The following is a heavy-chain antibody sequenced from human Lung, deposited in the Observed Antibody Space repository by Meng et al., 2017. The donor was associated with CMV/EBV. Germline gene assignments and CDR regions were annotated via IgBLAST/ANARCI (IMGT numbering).Heavy chain of an antibody. CDR2: INPILGIA. Sequence: VDSVVNVKKPRSSVKVSCKASGGSFSSYTISWVRQAPGQGLECMGRINPILGIANYAQKFQGRVTITADKSTSTAYMELSSLRSEDTAVYYCARVEVGITSGDYWGQGTLVAVSS. J-gene: IGHJ4*02. D-gene: IGHD1-26*01. CDR1: GGSFSSYT. CDR3: ARVEVGITSGDY. V-gene: IGHV1-69*02.